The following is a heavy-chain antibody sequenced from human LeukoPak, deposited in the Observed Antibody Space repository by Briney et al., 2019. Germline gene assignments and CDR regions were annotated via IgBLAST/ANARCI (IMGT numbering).Heavy chain of an antibody. CDR3: ARQREKCSSTSCSIYFDY. Sequence: GESLKISCKGSGYSFTSYWIGWVRQMPGKGLEWMGIIYPGDSDTRYSPSFQGQVTISADKSISTAYLQWSSLKASDTAMYYCARQREKCSSTSCSIYFDYWGQGTLVTVSS. J-gene: IGHJ4*02. D-gene: IGHD2-2*01. CDR1: GYSFTSYW. V-gene: IGHV5-51*01. CDR2: IYPGDSDT.